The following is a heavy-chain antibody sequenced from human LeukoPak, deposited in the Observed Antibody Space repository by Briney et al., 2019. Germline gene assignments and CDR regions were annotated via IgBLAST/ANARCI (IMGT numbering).Heavy chain of an antibody. J-gene: IGHJ4*02. D-gene: IGHD2-15*01. V-gene: IGHV3-20*04. Sequence: GGSLRLSCAASGFTFDDYGMSWVRQAPGKGLEWVSGINWNGGSTGYADSAKGRFTISRDNAKNSLYLQMNSLRAEDTALYYCARALGPCSGGSCYTTTSFDYWGQGTLVTVSS. CDR3: ARALGPCSGGSCYTTTSFDY. CDR2: INWNGGST. CDR1: GFTFDDYG.